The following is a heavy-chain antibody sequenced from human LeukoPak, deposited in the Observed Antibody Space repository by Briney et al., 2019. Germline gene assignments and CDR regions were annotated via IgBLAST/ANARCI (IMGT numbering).Heavy chain of an antibody. CDR3: ARIFGYYYYMDV. CDR1: GYSINNGYY. CDR2: FHHSGTT. J-gene: IGHJ6*03. Sequence: PSETLSLTCTVSGYSINNGYYWGWIRQSPGKGLEWIGNFHHSGTTYYNPSLESRVTISVDTPKNQFSLELTPVTAADTAVYYCARIFGYYYYMDVWGKGTTVTISS. D-gene: IGHD2-15*01. V-gene: IGHV4-38-2*02.